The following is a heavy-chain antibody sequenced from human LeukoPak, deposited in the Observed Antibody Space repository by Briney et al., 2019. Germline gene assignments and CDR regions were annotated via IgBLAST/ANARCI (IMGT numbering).Heavy chain of an antibody. CDR3: ANSGDYGSGSYPNWFDP. CDR2: ISSSSAV. Sequence: GGSLRLSCAASGFTFNIYGMSWARQAPGKGLEWVSYISSSSAVYYADSVKGRFTISRDNSKNTLYLQMNSLRAEDTAVYYCANSGDYGSGSYPNWFDPWGQGTLVTVSS. J-gene: IGHJ5*02. D-gene: IGHD3-10*01. CDR1: GFTFNIYG. V-gene: IGHV3-23*05.